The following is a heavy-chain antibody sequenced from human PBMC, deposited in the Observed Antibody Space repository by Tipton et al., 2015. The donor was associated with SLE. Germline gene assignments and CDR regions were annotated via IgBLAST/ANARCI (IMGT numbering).Heavy chain of an antibody. CDR2: IYYSGST. CDR1: GGSVSSGSYY. Sequence: TLSLTCIVSGGSVSSGSYYWAWIRQPPGKGPEWIGTIYYSGSTNYNPSLKSRVTISADTSKNQFSLKVSSVTAADSAVYYCANDYGGSRGYDNCFDPWGQGILVTVSS. J-gene: IGHJ5*02. CDR3: ANDYGGSRGYDNCFDP. D-gene: IGHD5-12*01. V-gene: IGHV4-61*01.